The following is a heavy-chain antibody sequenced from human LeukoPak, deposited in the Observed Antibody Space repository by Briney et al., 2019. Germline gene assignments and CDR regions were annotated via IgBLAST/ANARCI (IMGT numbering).Heavy chain of an antibody. D-gene: IGHD3-22*01. CDR3: AKDSYYYYDSSGYYYYTEYFQH. CDR2: IYGGGGVI. V-gene: IGHV3-23*03. J-gene: IGHJ1*01. Sequence: GGSLRLSCAASGFTFSGYGMYWVRQAPRKGLEWVAGIYGGGGVIKYADSVKGRFTISRDNSENILYLQMDSLRVEDTAMYYCAKDSYYYYDSSGYYYYTEYFQHWGQGTLVTVSS. CDR1: GFTFSGYG.